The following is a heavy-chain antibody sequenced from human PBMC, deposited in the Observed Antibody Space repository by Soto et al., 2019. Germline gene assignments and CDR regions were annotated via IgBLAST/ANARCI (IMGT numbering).Heavy chain of an antibody. V-gene: IGHV4-59*01. Sequence: PSETLSLTCTVSGASIDNYDCSWIRQPPGEGLEWIAYVYHNGNTNYNPSLKSRVTISLHTYKNQFSLKLNSVTEADTAMYYCARENSGSPGDYWGQGILVTVSS. CDR3: ARENSGSPGDY. CDR1: GASIDNYD. D-gene: IGHD3-10*01. J-gene: IGHJ4*02. CDR2: VYHNGNT.